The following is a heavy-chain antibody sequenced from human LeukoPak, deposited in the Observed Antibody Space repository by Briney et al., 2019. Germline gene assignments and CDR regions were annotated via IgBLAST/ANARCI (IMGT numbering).Heavy chain of an antibody. V-gene: IGHV3-74*01. CDR2: TNSDGSLP. D-gene: IGHD6-13*01. CDR3: ARGLPGYSNTWNDH. J-gene: IGHJ4*02. Sequence: GGSMILSCAASGFTFSRYWMHWVRQAPEKGLVWVSRTNSDGSLPSYADSVKGRFTISRDNAKNTLYLQMNSLGVEDTAIYYCARGLPGYSNTWNDHWGPGTLLTVSS. CDR1: GFTFSRYW.